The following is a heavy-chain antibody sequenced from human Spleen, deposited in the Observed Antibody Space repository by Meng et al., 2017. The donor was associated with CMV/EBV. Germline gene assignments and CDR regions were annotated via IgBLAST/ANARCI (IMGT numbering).Heavy chain of an antibody. Sequence: SETLSLTCTVSGGSISSSTHYWGWIRQPPGKGLEWIGSIYYSGSTYYNPSLKSRVTISVDTSKIQFSLKLSSVTAADTAVYYCAREAARRVEYDPRGQGTLVTVSS. D-gene: IGHD1-1*01. CDR2: IYYSGST. CDR1: GGSISSSTHY. J-gene: IGHJ5*02. V-gene: IGHV4-39*07. CDR3: AREAARRVEYDP.